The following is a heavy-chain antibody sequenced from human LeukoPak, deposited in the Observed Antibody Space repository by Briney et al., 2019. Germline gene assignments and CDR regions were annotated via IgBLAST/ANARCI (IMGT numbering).Heavy chain of an antibody. Sequence: GSLRLSCAASGFTFSSYWMNWVRQAPGKGLVWVSRIASDGSSTTYADSVKGRFSISRDNARNTLYLQMNSLRVEDTAVYYCARGRPHGNDYWGQGTLVTVSS. CDR2: IASDGSST. J-gene: IGHJ4*02. D-gene: IGHD4-23*01. V-gene: IGHV3-74*01. CDR1: GFTFSSYW. CDR3: ARGRPHGNDY.